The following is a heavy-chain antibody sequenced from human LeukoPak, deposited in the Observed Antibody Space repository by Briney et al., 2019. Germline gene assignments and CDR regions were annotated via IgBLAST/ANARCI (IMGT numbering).Heavy chain of an antibody. D-gene: IGHD3-22*01. CDR2: ISYDGSNK. J-gene: IGHJ4*02. CDR3: ARGSESYYDSSGYYSISYYFDY. V-gene: IGHV3-30-3*01. Sequence: GGSLRLSCAASGFTFSSYAMHWVRQAPGKGLEWVAVISYDGSNKYYADSVKGRFTISRDNSKNTLYLQVNSLRAEDTAVYYCARGSESYYDSSGYYSISYYFDYWGQGTLVTVSS. CDR1: GFTFSSYA.